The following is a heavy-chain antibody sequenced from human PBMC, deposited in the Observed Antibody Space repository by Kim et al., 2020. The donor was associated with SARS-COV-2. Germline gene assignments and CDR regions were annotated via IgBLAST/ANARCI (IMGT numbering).Heavy chain of an antibody. J-gene: IGHJ6*02. Sequence: GGSLRLSCAASGFTFSSYAMSWVRQAPGKGLEWVSAISGSGGSTYYADSVKGRFTISRDNSKNTLYLQMNSLRAEDTAVYYCAKGRKPHYYDSSGYYYYYYGMDVWGQGTTVTVSS. CDR3: AKGRKPHYYDSSGYYYYYYGMDV. CDR1: GFTFSSYA. V-gene: IGHV3-23*01. CDR2: ISGSGGST. D-gene: IGHD3-22*01.